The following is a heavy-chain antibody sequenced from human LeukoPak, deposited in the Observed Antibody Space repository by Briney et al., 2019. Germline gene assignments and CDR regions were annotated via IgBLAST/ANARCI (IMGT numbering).Heavy chain of an antibody. D-gene: IGHD3-10*01. V-gene: IGHV4-39*01. Sequence: SESLSLTCTVSGGSISSSSYYWGWIRQPPGTGLEWIGSIYYSGITYYNPSLKSRVTISVDTSKNQFSLKLSSVTAADTAVYYCARRPSYGSGKGFDYWGQGTLVTVSS. CDR1: GGSISSSSYY. J-gene: IGHJ4*02. CDR2: IYYSGIT. CDR3: ARRPSYGSGKGFDY.